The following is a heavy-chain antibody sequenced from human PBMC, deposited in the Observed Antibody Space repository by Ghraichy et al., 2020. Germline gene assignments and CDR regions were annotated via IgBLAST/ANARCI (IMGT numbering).Heavy chain of an antibody. CDR3: ARFLGGWDAFDI. CDR1: GGSISSSSYY. CDR2: IYYSGST. D-gene: IGHD2/OR15-2a*01. J-gene: IGHJ3*02. Sequence: SETLSLTCTVSGGSISSSSYYWGWIRKPPGKGLEWIGSIYYSGSTYYNPSLKSRVTISVDTSKNQFSLKLSSVTAADTAVYYCARFLGGWDAFDIWGQGTMVTVSS. V-gene: IGHV4-39*01.